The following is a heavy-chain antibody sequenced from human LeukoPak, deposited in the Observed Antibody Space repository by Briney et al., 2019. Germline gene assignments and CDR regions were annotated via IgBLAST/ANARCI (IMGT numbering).Heavy chain of an antibody. D-gene: IGHD5-12*01. CDR2: IYYTGST. CDR3: ARGNSGYPVDY. Sequence: SETLSLTCTVSGGSISGYYWTWIRQPPEKGLEWIGYIYYTGSTNYSPSLTSRVTMSLDTSKNQISLKLSSLTAADTAVYYCARGNSGYPVDYWGQGTLVTVSS. J-gene: IGHJ4*02. V-gene: IGHV4-59*01. CDR1: GGSISGYY.